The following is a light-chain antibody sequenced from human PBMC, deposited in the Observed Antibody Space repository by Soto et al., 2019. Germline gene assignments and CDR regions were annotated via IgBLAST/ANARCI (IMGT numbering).Light chain of an antibody. CDR3: QQYNKGLYT. CDR2: GAS. V-gene: IGKV3-15*01. Sequence: EIVMTQSPATLSVSPGERATLSCRASQSVSGSLAWYQQKPGQAPRLLFYGASTRATGVPARFSGSGSGTEFTLTISSLQSEDFAVYYCQQYNKGLYTFGQGTKLEIK. J-gene: IGKJ2*01. CDR1: QSVSGS.